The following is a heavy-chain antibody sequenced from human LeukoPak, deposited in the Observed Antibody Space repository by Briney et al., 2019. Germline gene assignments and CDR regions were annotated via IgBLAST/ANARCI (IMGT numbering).Heavy chain of an antibody. CDR1: GGSFSGYY. CDR2: INHSGST. CDR3: ATYTARTAFDI. Sequence: PSETLSLTCAVYGGSFSGYYWSWIRQPPGKGLEWIGEINHSGSTNYNPSLKSRVTISVDTSKNQFSLKLSSVTAADTAVYYCATYTARTAFDIWGQGTMVTVSS. J-gene: IGHJ3*02. D-gene: IGHD5-18*01. V-gene: IGHV4-34*01.